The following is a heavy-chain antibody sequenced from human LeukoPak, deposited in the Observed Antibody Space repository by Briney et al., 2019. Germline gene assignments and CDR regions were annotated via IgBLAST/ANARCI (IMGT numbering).Heavy chain of an antibody. CDR3: AREQKWWKGFDY. D-gene: IGHD2-15*01. CDR2: IYYSGST. V-gene: IGHV4-59*01. J-gene: IGHJ4*02. Sequence: SETLSLTCTVSGGSINIYYWSWIRQPPGKGLEWIGYIYYSGSTNYNPSLKSRVTISVDTSKNQFSLKLSSVTAADTAVYYCAREQKWWKGFDYWGQGTLVTVSS. CDR1: GGSINIYY.